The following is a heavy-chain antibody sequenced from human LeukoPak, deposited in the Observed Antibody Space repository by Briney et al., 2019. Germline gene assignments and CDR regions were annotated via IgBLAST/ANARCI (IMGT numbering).Heavy chain of an antibody. CDR3: ARGQRGPKGRNLPAALFDP. V-gene: IGHV1-8*01. Sequence: GASVKVSCKASGYTFTSYDINWVRQATGQGLEWMGWMNPNSGNTGYAQKFQGRVTMTRSTSISTAYMELSSLRSEDTAVYYCARGQRGPKGRNLPAALFDPWGQGTLVTVSS. D-gene: IGHD2-2*01. CDR2: MNPNSGNT. J-gene: IGHJ5*02. CDR1: GYTFTSYD.